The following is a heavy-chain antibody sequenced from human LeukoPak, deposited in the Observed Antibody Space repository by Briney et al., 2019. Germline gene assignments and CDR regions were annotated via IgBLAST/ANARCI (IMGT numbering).Heavy chain of an antibody. D-gene: IGHD3-22*01. CDR2: INPNSGGT. CDR3: ARTLVVINDAFDI. CDR1: GYTFTGYY. J-gene: IGHJ3*02. Sequence: ASVKVSCKASGYTFTGYYMHWVRQAPGQGLEWMGWINPNSGGTNYAQKFQGRVTMTRDTSISTAYMELSRLRSDDTAVYYCARTLVVINDAFDIWGQGTMVTVSP. V-gene: IGHV1-2*02.